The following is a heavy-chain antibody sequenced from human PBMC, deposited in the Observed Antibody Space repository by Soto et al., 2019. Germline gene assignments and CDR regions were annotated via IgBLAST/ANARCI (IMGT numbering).Heavy chain of an antibody. CDR2: ISAYNGNT. V-gene: IGHV1-18*01. Sequence: QVQLVQSGAEVKKPGASVKVSCKASGYTFTSYGISWVRQAPGQGLEWMGWISAYNGNTNYAQKLEGRDAMTTDTSTSTDYTELRSLRSDDTAVYYCARDFGYGDYCPFSWGEGTLVTVSS. D-gene: IGHD4-17*01. CDR3: ARDFGYGDYCPFS. J-gene: IGHJ5*02. CDR1: GYTFTSYG.